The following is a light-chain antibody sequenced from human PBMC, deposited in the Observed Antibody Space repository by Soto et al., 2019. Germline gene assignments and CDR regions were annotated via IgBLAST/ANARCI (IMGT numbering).Light chain of an antibody. CDR3: QKYNSAPQT. CDR2: AAS. CDR1: QGISNY. J-gene: IGKJ1*01. V-gene: IGKV1-27*01. Sequence: DIPMTQSPSSLSASVGDRVTITSRASQGISNYLAWYQQKPGKVPKLLIYAASTLQSGVPSRFSGSGSGTDFTLTISSLQPEDVATYYCQKYNSAPQTFGQGTKVEIK.